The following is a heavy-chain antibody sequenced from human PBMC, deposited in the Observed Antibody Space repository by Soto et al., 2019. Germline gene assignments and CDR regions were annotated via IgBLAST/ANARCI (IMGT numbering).Heavy chain of an antibody. J-gene: IGHJ6*02. CDR3: AKVISRGYSGYYYYYGMDV. D-gene: IGHD5-12*01. V-gene: IGHV3-9*01. Sequence: GGSLRLSCAASGFTFDDYAMHWVRQAPGKGLEWVSGISWNSGSIGYADSVKGRFTISRDNAKNSLYLQMNSLRAEDTALYYCAKVISRGYSGYYYYYGMDVWGQGTTVTVSS. CDR1: GFTFDDYA. CDR2: ISWNSGSI.